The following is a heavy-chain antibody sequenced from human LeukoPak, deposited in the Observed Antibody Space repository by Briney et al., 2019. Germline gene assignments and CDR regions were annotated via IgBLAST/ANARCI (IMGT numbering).Heavy chain of an antibody. J-gene: IGHJ4*02. CDR1: GGSISSYY. V-gene: IGHV4-4*07. CDR3: AREYRYYYDRSGSYYFDY. Sequence: SETLSLTCTVSGGSISSYYWSWIRQPAGKGLEWIGRIYTSGSTNYNPSLKSRVTMSVDTSKNQLPLKLRSVTAADTAVYYCAREYRYYYDRSGSYYFDYWGQGTLVTVSS. CDR2: IYTSGST. D-gene: IGHD3-22*01.